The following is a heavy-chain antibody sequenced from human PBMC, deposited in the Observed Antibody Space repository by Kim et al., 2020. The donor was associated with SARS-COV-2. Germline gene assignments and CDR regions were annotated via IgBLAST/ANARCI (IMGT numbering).Heavy chain of an antibody. CDR3: ARGEYYYDSSGSRIFDY. CDR2: ISSSSSYI. V-gene: IGHV3-21*04. CDR1: GFTFSSYS. D-gene: IGHD3-22*01. J-gene: IGHJ4*02. Sequence: GGSLRLSCAASGFTFSSYSMNWVRQAPGKGLEWVSSISSSSSYIYYADSVKGRFTISRDNAKNSLYLQMNSLRAEDTAVYYCARGEYYYDSSGSRIFDYWGQGTLVTVSS.